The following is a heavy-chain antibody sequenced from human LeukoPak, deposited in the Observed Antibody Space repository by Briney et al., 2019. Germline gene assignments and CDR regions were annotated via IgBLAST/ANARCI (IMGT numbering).Heavy chain of an antibody. CDR1: GGSIRSYY. V-gene: IGHV4-59*01. CDR2: IYYSGST. J-gene: IGHJ4*02. Sequence: SETLSLTCTVSGGSIRSYYWSWIRQPPGKGLEWIGYIYYSGSTNYNPSLKSRVTISVDTSKNHFSLKQSSVTAADTAVYYCARGGGSTDYYDSSGYFWGQGTLVTVSS. CDR3: ARGGGSTDYYDSSGYF. D-gene: IGHD3-22*01.